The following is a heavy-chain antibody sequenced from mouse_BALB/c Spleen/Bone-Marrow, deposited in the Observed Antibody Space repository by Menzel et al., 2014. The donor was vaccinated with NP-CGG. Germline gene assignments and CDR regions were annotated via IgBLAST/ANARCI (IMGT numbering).Heavy chain of an antibody. CDR2: IRNKANGYTT. D-gene: IGHD1-1*01. CDR1: GFTFTDYY. V-gene: IGHV7-3*02. CDR3: AREFTGAIRLFFDV. J-gene: IGHJ1*01. Sequence: EAMLVESGGGLVQPGVSLRLSCATSGFTFTDYYMSWVRQPPGKALEWLGFIRNKANGYTTEYSVSVKGRFTISRDNTHSILYLQMNTQRAEDSATYYCAREFTGAIRLFFDVWGAGTTVTVSS.